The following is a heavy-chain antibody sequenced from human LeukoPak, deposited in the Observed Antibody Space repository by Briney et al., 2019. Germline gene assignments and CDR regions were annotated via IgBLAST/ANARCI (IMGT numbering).Heavy chain of an antibody. J-gene: IGHJ5*02. CDR3: ARAAVTTGSTETFDP. CDR1: GYTFTGYY. V-gene: IGHV1-2*02. Sequence: ASVKVSCKASGYTFTGYYLHWLRQAPRQGLEWMGWINPNSGVTNYAETFQGRVTLTTHTSISTAYLELNRLTSDDTAVYYCARAAVTTGSTETFDPWGQGTLVTVSS. D-gene: IGHD1-1*01. CDR2: INPNSGVT.